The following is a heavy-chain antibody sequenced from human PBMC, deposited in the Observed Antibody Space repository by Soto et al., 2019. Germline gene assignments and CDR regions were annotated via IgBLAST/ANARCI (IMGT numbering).Heavy chain of an antibody. CDR1: GFTFSSYG. Sequence: GGSLRLSCAASGFTFSSYGMHWVRQAPGKGLEWVAVISYDGSNKYYADSVKGRFTISRDNSKNTLYLQMNSLRAEGTAVYYCARILPTGPAPSYWGKGTLVPVSS. J-gene: IGHJ4*02. CDR3: ARILPTGPAPSY. CDR2: ISYDGSNK. V-gene: IGHV3-30*19. D-gene: IGHD1-1*01.